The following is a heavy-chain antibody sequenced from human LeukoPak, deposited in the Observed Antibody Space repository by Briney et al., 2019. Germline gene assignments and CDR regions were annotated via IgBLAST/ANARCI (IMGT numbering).Heavy chain of an antibody. CDR3: AIDTSAERGQQLDN. V-gene: IGHV3-11*06. Sequence: GRFAISRDNAKNSLYLQMNSLRADDTAVYYCAIDTSAERGQQLDNWGQGTLVTVSS. J-gene: IGHJ4*02. D-gene: IGHD6-13*01.